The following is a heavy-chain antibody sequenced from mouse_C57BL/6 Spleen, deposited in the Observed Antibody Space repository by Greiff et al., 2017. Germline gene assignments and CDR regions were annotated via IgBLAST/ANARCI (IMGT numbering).Heavy chain of an antibody. CDR2: ISGGGGNT. D-gene: IGHD1-1*01. CDR3: ARPPSYYGSSYGYFDV. Sequence: EVKLMESGGGLVKPGGSLKLSCAASGFTFSSYTMSWVRQTPEKRLGWVATISGGGGNTYYPDSVKGRFTISRDNAKNTRYLQMSSLRSEDTALYYCARPPSYYGSSYGYFDVWGTGTTVTVAS. J-gene: IGHJ1*03. CDR1: GFTFSSYT. V-gene: IGHV5-9*01.